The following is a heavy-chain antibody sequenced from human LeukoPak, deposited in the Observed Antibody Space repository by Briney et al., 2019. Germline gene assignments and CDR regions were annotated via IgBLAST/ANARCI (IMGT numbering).Heavy chain of an antibody. CDR2: IYYSGST. Sequence: SETLSLTCTVSGGSISSSSYYWGWIRQPPGKGLEWIGSIYYSGSTYYSPSLKSRVTISVDTSKNQFSLKLSSVTAADTAVYYCARNNYYDYVWGSYRYDPIDYWGQGTLVTVSS. CDR1: GGSISSSSYY. J-gene: IGHJ4*02. CDR3: ARNNYYDYVWGSYRYDPIDY. D-gene: IGHD3-16*02. V-gene: IGHV4-39*01.